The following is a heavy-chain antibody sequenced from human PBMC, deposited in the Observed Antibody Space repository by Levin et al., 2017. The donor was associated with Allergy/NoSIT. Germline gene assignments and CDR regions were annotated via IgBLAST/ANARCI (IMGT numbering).Heavy chain of an antibody. CDR1: GFTFSGSA. Sequence: KVSCAASGFTFSGSAMHWVRQASGKGLEWVGRIRSKANSYATAYAASVKGRFTISRDDSKNTAYLQMNSLKTEDTAVYYCTRLAVVTPHYYYGMDVWGQGTTVTVSS. D-gene: IGHD4-23*01. J-gene: IGHJ6*02. CDR2: IRSKANSYAT. V-gene: IGHV3-73*01. CDR3: TRLAVVTPHYYYGMDV.